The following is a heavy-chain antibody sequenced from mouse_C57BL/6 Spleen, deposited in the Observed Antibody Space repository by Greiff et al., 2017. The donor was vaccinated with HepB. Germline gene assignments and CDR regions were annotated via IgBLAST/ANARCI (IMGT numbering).Heavy chain of an antibody. J-gene: IGHJ3*01. Sequence: EVQLVESGGGLVKPGGSLKLSCAASGFTFSDYGMHWVRQAPEKGLEWVAYISGGSSTIYYADTVKGRFTISRDNAKNTLFLQMTSLRSEDTAMYYCARGGLLRTWFAYWGQGTLVTVSA. CDR2: ISGGSSTI. V-gene: IGHV5-17*01. CDR1: GFTFSDYG. CDR3: ARGGLLRTWFAY. D-gene: IGHD1-1*01.